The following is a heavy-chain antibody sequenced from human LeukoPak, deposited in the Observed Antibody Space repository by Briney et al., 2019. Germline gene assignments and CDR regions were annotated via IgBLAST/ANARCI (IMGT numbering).Heavy chain of an antibody. CDR3: ARDKQLDWAHYYYYYMDV. J-gene: IGHJ6*03. Sequence: ASVKVSCKASGGTFSSYAISWVRQAPGQGLEWMGGIIPIFGTANYAQKFQGRVTITADESTSTAYMELSSLRSDATAVYFCARDKQLDWAHYYYYYMDVWGKGTTVTVSS. D-gene: IGHD1-1*01. CDR1: GGTFSSYA. V-gene: IGHV1-69*13. CDR2: IIPIFGTA.